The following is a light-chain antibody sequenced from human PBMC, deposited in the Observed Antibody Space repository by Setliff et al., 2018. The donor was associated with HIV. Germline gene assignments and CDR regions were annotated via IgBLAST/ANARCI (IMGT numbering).Light chain of an antibody. CDR3: SSYARSSTLL. CDR2: DVN. V-gene: IGLV2-11*01. Sequence: QSVLTQPRSVSGSPGQSVTISCTTTSTDVGGYDSVSWYQQLPGKAPKLMIYDVNKRPSGIPDRFSGSKSGNTASLTISGLQAADEADYYCSSYARSSTLLFGGGTKVTVL. J-gene: IGLJ2*01. CDR1: STDVGGYDS.